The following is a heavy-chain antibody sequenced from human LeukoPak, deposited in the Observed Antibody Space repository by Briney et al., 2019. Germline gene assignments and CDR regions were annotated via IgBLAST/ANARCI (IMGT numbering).Heavy chain of an antibody. V-gene: IGHV1-69*04. J-gene: IGHJ6*02. CDR3: ARDSVVPAAGGMDV. CDR1: GGTFSSYA. Sequence: GASVKVSCKASGGTFSSYAISWVRQAPGQGLEWMGRIIPILGIANYAQKFQGRVTITADRSTSTAYMELSSLRSEDTAVYYCARDSVVPAAGGMDVWGQGTTVTVSS. CDR2: IIPILGIA. D-gene: IGHD2-2*01.